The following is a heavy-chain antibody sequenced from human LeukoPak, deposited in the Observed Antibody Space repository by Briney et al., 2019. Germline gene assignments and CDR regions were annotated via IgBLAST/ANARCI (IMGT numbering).Heavy chain of an antibody. CDR2: INPNSGGT. V-gene: IGHV1-2*02. D-gene: IGHD4-11*01. CDR3: ARDPAVTRLDY. Sequence: ASVKVSCKSSGYTFTGYYMRWVRQAPGQGLEWMGWINPNSGGTNYAQKFQGRVTMTRDTSISTAYMELSRLRSDDTAVYYCARDPAVTRLDYWGQGTLVTVSS. CDR1: GYTFTGYY. J-gene: IGHJ4*02.